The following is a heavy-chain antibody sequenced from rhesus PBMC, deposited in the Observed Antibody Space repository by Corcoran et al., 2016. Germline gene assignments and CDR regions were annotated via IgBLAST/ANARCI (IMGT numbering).Heavy chain of an antibody. J-gene: IGHJ6*01. CDR1: GGSISSGYYY. Sequence: QVQLQESGPGLVEPSETLSLTCAVSGGSISSGYYYWSWIRQPPGKGLEWIGYNTYSGSTSCNPSLKGRVTISRDTSKNQFSLQLSSVTAADTAVYYCARDPMAGVDGVDSWGQGVVVTVSS. CDR3: ARDPMAGVDGVDS. CDR2: NTYSGST. V-gene: IGHV4-122*02. D-gene: IGHD3-22*01.